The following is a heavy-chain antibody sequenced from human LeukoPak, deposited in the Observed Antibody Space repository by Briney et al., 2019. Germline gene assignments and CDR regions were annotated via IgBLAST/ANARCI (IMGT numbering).Heavy chain of an antibody. CDR3: ARGSTTFNYYYYGMDV. D-gene: IGHD2-2*01. Sequence: SETLSLTCAVYGGSFSGYFWIWIRQPPGKGLEWIGEINHSGSTNYNPSLKSRVTIPVDTSKNQFSLHLSSVTAADTAVYYCARGSTTFNYYYYGMDVWGQGTSVTVSS. J-gene: IGHJ6*02. CDR2: INHSGST. CDR1: GGSFSGYF. V-gene: IGHV4-34*01.